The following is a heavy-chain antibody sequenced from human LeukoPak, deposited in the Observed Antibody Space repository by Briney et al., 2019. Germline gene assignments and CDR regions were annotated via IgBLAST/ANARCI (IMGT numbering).Heavy chain of an antibody. J-gene: IGHJ3*02. CDR3: AKVREVGTNIEVVVVDISGAFDM. CDR2: INPNSGDT. D-gene: IGHD2-15*01. Sequence: ASVKVSCKASGYTFTGSYINWVRQAPGQGLEWMGRINPNSGDTNVAQKFQGRVTLTRDTSISTSYMELSSLRSDDTAVYFCAKVREVGTNIEVVVVDISGAFDMWGQGTKVTVCS. V-gene: IGHV1-2*06. CDR1: GYTFTGSY.